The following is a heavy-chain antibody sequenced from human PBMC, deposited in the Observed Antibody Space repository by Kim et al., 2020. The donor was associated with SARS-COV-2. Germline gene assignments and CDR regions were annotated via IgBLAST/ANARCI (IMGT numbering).Heavy chain of an antibody. V-gene: IGHV3-21*01. Sequence: GGSLRLSCAASGFTFSSYSMNWVRQAPGKGLEWVSSISSSSSYIYYADSVKGRFTISRDNAKNSLYLQMNSLRAEDTAVYYCARGVTMVRGGNWYFDLWGRGTLVTVSS. CDR1: GFTFSSYS. J-gene: IGHJ2*01. D-gene: IGHD3-10*01. CDR2: ISSSSSYI. CDR3: ARGVTMVRGGNWYFDL.